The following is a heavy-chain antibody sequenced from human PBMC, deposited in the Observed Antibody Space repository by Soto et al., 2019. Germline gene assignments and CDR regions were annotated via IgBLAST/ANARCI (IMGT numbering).Heavy chain of an antibody. Sequence: GGSLRLSCAASGFTFSSYAMGWVRQAPGKRLEWVSAISETGGNTYYADSVKDRFTISRDNSKNTQYLHMNRPRAEDTAVYYGAKECIAAAVRWLDPWGQGALVAVSS. CDR2: ISETGGNT. CDR3: AKECIAAAVRWLDP. V-gene: IGHV3-23*01. J-gene: IGHJ5*02. CDR1: GFTFSSYA. D-gene: IGHD6-13*01.